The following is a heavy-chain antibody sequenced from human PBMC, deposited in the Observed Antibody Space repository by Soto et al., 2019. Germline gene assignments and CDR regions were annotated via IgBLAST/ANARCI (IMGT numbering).Heavy chain of an antibody. CDR3: AREPAGEQLVYYYYGMDV. CDR2: INPNSGGT. V-gene: IGHV1-2*02. Sequence: VQLVQSGAEVKKPGASVKVSCKASGYTFTGYYMHWVRQAPGQGLEWMGWINPNSGGTNYAQKFQGRVTMTRDTSISTAYMELSRLRSDDTAVYYCAREPAGEQLVYYYYGMDVWGQGTTVTVSS. CDR1: GYTFTGYY. J-gene: IGHJ6*02. D-gene: IGHD6-13*01.